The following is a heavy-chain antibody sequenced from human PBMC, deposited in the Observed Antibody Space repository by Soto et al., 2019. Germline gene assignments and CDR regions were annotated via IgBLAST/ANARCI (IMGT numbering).Heavy chain of an antibody. CDR1: GGSISSGGYY. CDR2: IYYSGST. Sequence: SETLSLTCTVSGGSISSGGYYWSWIRQHPGKGLEWIGYIYYSGSTYYNPSLKSRVTISVDTSKNQFSLKLSSVTAADTAVYYCAREGITTQSFDYWGQGTLVTVSS. D-gene: IGHD1-20*01. CDR3: AREGITTQSFDY. V-gene: IGHV4-31*03. J-gene: IGHJ4*02.